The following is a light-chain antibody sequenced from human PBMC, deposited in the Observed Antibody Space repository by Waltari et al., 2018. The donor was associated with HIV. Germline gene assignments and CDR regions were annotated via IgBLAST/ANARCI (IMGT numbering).Light chain of an antibody. Sequence: QSALTQPRSVSGSPGQSVTISCTGTSNDVGSYNYVSWYQQHPGKAPKLMIYDVGKRPSGVPDRFSGSKSGNTASLTISGLQAEDEADYYCCSYAGSRYVFGTGTKVTVL. CDR2: DVG. V-gene: IGLV2-11*01. CDR1: SNDVGSYNY. J-gene: IGLJ1*01. CDR3: CSYAGSRYV.